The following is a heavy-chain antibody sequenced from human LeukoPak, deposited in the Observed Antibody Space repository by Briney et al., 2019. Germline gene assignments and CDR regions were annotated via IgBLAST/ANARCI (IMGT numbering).Heavy chain of an antibody. V-gene: IGHV1-2*02. D-gene: IGHD6-13*01. Sequence: ASVKVSCKASGYTFTGYYMHWVRQAPGQGLEWTGWINPNSGGTNYAQKFQGRVTMTRDTSISTAYMELSRLRSDDTAVYYCARDIAAADNWFDPWGQGTLVTVSS. CDR2: INPNSGGT. CDR3: ARDIAAADNWFDP. CDR1: GYTFTGYY. J-gene: IGHJ5*02.